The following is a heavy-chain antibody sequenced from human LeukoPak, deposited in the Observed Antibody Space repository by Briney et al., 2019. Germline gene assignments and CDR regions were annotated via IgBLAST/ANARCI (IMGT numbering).Heavy chain of an antibody. V-gene: IGHV2-5*02. Sequence: SGPTPVNPTQPLTLTCTFSGFSVSTSGVGVGWFRQPPGKALVWVATINCDDDKRYSPSLKSRLTITKDTSKNQVVLTMTNMDPVDTATYYCAHRRAYCGGDCYPDAFDIWGQGTMVTVSS. CDR1: GFSVSTSGVG. J-gene: IGHJ3*02. CDR2: INCDDDK. CDR3: AHRRAYCGGDCYPDAFDI. D-gene: IGHD2-21*02.